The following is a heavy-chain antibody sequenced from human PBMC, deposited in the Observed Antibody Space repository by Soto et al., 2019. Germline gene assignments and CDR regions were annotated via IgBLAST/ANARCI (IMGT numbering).Heavy chain of an antibody. J-gene: IGHJ4*02. CDR2: INSAGSAS. V-gene: IGHV3-74*01. CDR3: ATGGYSYGWGY. Sequence: EVQLVESGGGLVQPGGSLRLSCVGSGFTFSSYWMHWVRQVPGKGPVWVSRINSAGSASSYVDFVKGRFTVSRDNAKNTLYLEMYSLSAEYTAVYYCATGGYSYGWGYWGQGTLVTVSS. D-gene: IGHD5-18*01. CDR1: GFTFSSYW.